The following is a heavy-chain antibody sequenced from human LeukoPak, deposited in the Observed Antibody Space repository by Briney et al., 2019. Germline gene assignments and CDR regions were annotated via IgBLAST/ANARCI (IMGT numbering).Heavy chain of an antibody. Sequence: QSGGSLRLSCAASGFTFSNYGMTWIRQAPGKGLEWVSAISSSGGITYYADSVKGRFTISRDNSKNTLYLEMNSLRGEDTAVYYCARILDHYDFPNNWFDPSGQGTLVTVSS. V-gene: IGHV3-23*01. D-gene: IGHD3/OR15-3a*01. J-gene: IGHJ5*02. CDR3: ARILDHYDFPNNWFDP. CDR1: GFTFSNYG. CDR2: ISSSGGIT.